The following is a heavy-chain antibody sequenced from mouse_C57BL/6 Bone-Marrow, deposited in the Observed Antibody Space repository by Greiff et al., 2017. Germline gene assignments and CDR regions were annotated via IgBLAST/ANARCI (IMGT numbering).Heavy chain of an antibody. CDR1: GYTFTTYP. V-gene: IGHV1-47*01. J-gene: IGHJ2*01. CDR2: FHPYNDDT. D-gene: IGHD5-1*01. Sequence: QVQLKQSGAELVKPGASVKMSCKASGYTFTTYPIEWMKQNHGKSLEWIGNFHPYNDDTKYNEKFKGKATLTVEKSSNTVYLELSRLTSDDSAVYYCARSSTFFYYFDYWGQGNTLTVFS. CDR3: ARSSTFFYYFDY.